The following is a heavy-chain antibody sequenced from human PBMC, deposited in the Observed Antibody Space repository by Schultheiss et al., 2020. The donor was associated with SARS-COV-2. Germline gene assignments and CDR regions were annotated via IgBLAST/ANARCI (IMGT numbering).Heavy chain of an antibody. CDR2: IYYSGST. Sequence: SQTLSLTCAVSGGSISSGGYSWSWIRQPPGKGLEWIGYIYYSGSTYYNPSLKSRVTISVDTSKNQFSLKLSSVTDADTAVYYCARGPHEFLRYFDWLYFDYWGQGTLVTVSS. CDR1: GGSISSGGYS. V-gene: IGHV4-30-2*03. D-gene: IGHD3-9*01. CDR3: ARGPHEFLRYFDWLYFDY. J-gene: IGHJ4*02.